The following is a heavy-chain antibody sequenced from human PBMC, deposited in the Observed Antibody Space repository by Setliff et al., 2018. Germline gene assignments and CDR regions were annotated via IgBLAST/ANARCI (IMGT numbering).Heavy chain of an antibody. Sequence: SETLSLTCTVSGGSISSSSYYWGWIRQPPGKGLEWIGSIYYSGSTYYNPSLKSRVTISVDTSKNQFSLKLSSVTAADTAVYYCARVSMYSSSWYYYYNGMDVWSQGTTVTVSS. J-gene: IGHJ6*02. V-gene: IGHV4-39*07. CDR3: ARVSMYSSSWYYYYNGMDV. D-gene: IGHD6-13*01. CDR2: IYYSGST. CDR1: GGSISSSSYY.